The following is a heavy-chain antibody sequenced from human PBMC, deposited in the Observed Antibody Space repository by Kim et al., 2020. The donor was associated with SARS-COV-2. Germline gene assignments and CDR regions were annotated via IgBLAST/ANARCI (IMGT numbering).Heavy chain of an antibody. D-gene: IGHD3-22*01. CDR2: ISSSSSTI. CDR3: ARDLRLGGHYYYYYGMDV. CDR1: GFTFSSYS. Sequence: GGSLRLSCAASGFTFSSYSMNWVRQAPGKGLEWVAYISSSSSTIYYADSVKGRFTISRDNAKNSLYLQMNSLRDDDTAVYYCARDLRLGGHYYYYYGMDVWGQGTTVTVSS. J-gene: IGHJ6*02. V-gene: IGHV3-48*02.